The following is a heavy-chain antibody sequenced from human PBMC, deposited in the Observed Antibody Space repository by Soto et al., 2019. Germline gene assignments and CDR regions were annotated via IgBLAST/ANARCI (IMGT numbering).Heavy chain of an antibody. CDR2: ISSSSSYI. CDR1: GFTFSSYS. Sequence: GGSLRLSCAASGFTFSSYSMNWVRQAPGKGLEWVSSISSSSSYIYYADSVKGRFTISRDKAKNSLYLQMNSLRAEDTAVYYCARDRPTDYGDSRPMDVWGKGTTVTVSS. CDR3: ARDRPTDYGDSRPMDV. D-gene: IGHD4-17*01. J-gene: IGHJ6*03. V-gene: IGHV3-21*01.